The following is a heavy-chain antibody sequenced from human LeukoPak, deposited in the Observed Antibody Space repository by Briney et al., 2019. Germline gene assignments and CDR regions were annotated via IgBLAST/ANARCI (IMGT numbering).Heavy chain of an antibody. CDR1: GYTFTGYY. Sequence: ASVKVSCKASGYTFTGYYMHWVRQATGQGLEWMGWINPNSGGTNYAQKFQGRVTMTRDTSISTAYMELSRLRSDDTAVYYCARVVCSGGSCYHDAFDIWGQGTMGTVSS. D-gene: IGHD2-15*01. V-gene: IGHV1-2*02. CDR3: ARVVCSGGSCYHDAFDI. CDR2: INPNSGGT. J-gene: IGHJ3*02.